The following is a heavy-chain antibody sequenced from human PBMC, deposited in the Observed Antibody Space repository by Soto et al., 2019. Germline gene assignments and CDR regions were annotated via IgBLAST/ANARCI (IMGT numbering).Heavy chain of an antibody. J-gene: IGHJ4*02. Sequence: PSETLSLTCAVSGDSISSYYCMWIRQPPGKGLESIGYLYYGRSANYNPSLKSRVTLSVDTSTNQCSLTLSSMTAADTAVYYCTRSYYKDGSGYYLDYWGQGTLVTVSS. D-gene: IGHD3-22*01. CDR3: TRSYYKDGSGYYLDY. CDR2: LYYGRSA. V-gene: IGHV4-59*01. CDR1: GDSISSYY.